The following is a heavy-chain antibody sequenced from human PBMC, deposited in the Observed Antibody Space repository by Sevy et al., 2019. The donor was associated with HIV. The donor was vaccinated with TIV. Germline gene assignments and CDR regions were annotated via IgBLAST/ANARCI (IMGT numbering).Heavy chain of an antibody. Sequence: GGSLRLSCAASGFTFSSYAMTWVRQAPGKGLEWVSAISGSGGYTYYADSVKGRFTISRDNSKKTLDLQMHSLRAGDTAVYYCAKEGYESSGYYHWGQGTLVTVSS. V-gene: IGHV3-23*01. CDR3: AKEGYESSGYYH. D-gene: IGHD3-22*01. CDR1: GFTFSSYA. J-gene: IGHJ5*02. CDR2: ISGSGGYT.